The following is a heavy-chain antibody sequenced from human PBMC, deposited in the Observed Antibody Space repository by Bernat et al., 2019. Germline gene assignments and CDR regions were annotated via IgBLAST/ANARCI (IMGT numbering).Heavy chain of an antibody. V-gene: IGHV3-30*18. CDR1: GFTFSSYG. J-gene: IGHJ4*01. D-gene: IGHD2-15*01. CDR2: ISHDGSDK. CDR3: AKEIFGGGSRPEYDD. Sequence: QVQLVESGGGVVQPGRSLRLSCAASGFTFSSYGMHWVRQGPGKGLEWVAIISHDGSDKFYAEYVRDQFTIAGENSKSTLYLQINRLEDEGTAVYYGAKEIFGGGSRPEYDDWGQGAEVCVSS.